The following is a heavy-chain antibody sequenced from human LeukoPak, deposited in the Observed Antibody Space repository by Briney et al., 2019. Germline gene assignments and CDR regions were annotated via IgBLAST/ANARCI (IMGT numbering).Heavy chain of an antibody. D-gene: IGHD2-15*01. Sequence: SETLSLTCTVSGGSISSSSYYWGWIRQPPGKGLEWIGSIYYSGSTYYNPSLKSRVTISVDTSKNQFSLKLSSVTAADTAVYYCARGASVVVAAIEVFDWFDPWGQGTLVTVSS. J-gene: IGHJ5*02. CDR1: GGSISSSSYY. CDR3: ARGASVVVAAIEVFDWFDP. CDR2: IYYSGST. V-gene: IGHV4-39*07.